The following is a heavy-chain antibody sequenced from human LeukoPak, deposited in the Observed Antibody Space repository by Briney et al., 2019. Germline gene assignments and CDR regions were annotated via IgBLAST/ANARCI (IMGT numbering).Heavy chain of an antibody. D-gene: IGHD2-15*01. CDR1: GFIFSNYG. J-gene: IGHJ6*02. V-gene: IGHV3-23*01. CDR3: ARDGTDCSGGSCYPYYGMDV. CDR2: ISASGSAT. Sequence: GSLRLSCAASGFIFSNYGMNWVRQAPGKGLEWVAAISASGSATSYADSVRGRFTISRDNSKNTLYLQMNSLRAEDTAVYYCARDGTDCSGGSCYPYYGMDVWGQGTTVTVSS.